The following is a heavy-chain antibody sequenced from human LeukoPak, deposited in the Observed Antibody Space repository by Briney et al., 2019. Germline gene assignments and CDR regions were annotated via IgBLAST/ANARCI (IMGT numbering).Heavy chain of an antibody. CDR2: ISGSGGST. Sequence: GGSLRLSFAASGFTFSSYAMSLVLQAPGTGLEWVSAISGSGGSTYYADSVKGRFPISRDNSKNTLYLQMNSLRAEDTAVYYFVYKQEGSYDILTGYFRAFDYWGQGTLVTVSS. CDR3: VYKQEGSYDILTGYFRAFDY. V-gene: IGHV3-23*01. J-gene: IGHJ4*02. D-gene: IGHD3-9*01. CDR1: GFTFSSYA.